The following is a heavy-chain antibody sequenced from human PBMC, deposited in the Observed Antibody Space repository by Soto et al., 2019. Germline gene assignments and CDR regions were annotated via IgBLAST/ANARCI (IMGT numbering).Heavy chain of an antibody. CDR2: IFPGDSDT. Sequence: GESLKISCKGSGYSFDTYWIGWVRQMPGKGLEWMGIIFPGDSDTRYSPSFQGQVTISADKSISTAYLQWSSLKASDTAMYCCARLGGCIGGSCYPSSFYYYVMDVWGQMTKVTVSS. D-gene: IGHD2-15*01. CDR1: GYSFDTYW. CDR3: ARLGGCIGGSCYPSSFYYYVMDV. J-gene: IGHJ6*02. V-gene: IGHV5-51*01.